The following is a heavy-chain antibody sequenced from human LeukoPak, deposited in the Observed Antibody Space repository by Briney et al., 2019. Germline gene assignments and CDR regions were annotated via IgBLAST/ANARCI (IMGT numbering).Heavy chain of an antibody. V-gene: IGHV4-59*08. J-gene: IGHJ6*02. CDR1: GRPMSSYH. CDR2: IYYSGRT. CDR3: ALSVGYNWNYRYFRMDV. Sequence: SDTVSLTCSVWGRPMSSYHGLWTPHPPGRAVVGIWYIYYSGRTIYNPPLKGRVTISVDTSKNQFSLTLSSVTAGHTAVYYCALSVGYNWNYRYFRMDVWGQGTTVTVSS. D-gene: IGHD1-20*01.